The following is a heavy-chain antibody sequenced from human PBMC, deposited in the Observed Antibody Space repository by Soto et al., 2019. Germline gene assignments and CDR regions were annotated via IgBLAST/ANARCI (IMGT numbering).Heavy chain of an antibody. V-gene: IGHV4-59*01. CDR1: GGSISSYY. Sequence: PETLSLTCTVSGGSISSYYWSWIRQPPGKGLEWIGYIYYSGSTNYNPSLKSRVTISVDTSKNQFSLKLSSVTAADTAVYYCARDPTRSIAAPRYGMDVWGQGTTVTVSS. J-gene: IGHJ6*02. CDR3: ARDPTRSIAAPRYGMDV. CDR2: IYYSGST. D-gene: IGHD6-6*01.